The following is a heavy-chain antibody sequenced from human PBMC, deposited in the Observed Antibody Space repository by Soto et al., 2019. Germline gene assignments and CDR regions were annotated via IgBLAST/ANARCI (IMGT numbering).Heavy chain of an antibody. CDR1: GGSISSGGYY. D-gene: IGHD2-8*01. J-gene: IGHJ6*03. V-gene: IGHV4-31*03. CDR3: ARVTKTAYYYYYMDV. Sequence: SETLSVTCTVSGGSISSGGYYWSWIRQHPGKGLEWIGYIYYSGSTYYNPSLKSRVTISVDTSKNQFSLKLSSVTAADTAVYYCARVTKTAYYYYYMDVWGKGTTVTVSS. CDR2: IYYSGST.